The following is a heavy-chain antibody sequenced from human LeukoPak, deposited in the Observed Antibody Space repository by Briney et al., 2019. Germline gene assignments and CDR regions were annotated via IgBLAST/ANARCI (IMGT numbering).Heavy chain of an antibody. CDR2: IYHSGST. Sequence: SETLSLTCAVSGYSISSGYYWGWIRQPPGKGLEWIGSIYHSGSTYYNPSLKSRVTISVDTSKNQFSLKLSSVTAANTAVYYCASLIPIAARLYDYWGQGTLVTVSS. D-gene: IGHD6-6*01. V-gene: IGHV4-38-2*01. CDR1: GYSISSGYY. J-gene: IGHJ4*02. CDR3: ASLIPIAARLYDY.